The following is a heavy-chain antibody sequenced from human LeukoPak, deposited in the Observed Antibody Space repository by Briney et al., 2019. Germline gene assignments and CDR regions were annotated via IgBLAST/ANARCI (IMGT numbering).Heavy chain of an antibody. CDR1: GFTFRSYE. V-gene: IGHV3-48*03. J-gene: IGHJ6*04. CDR2: ISSSGSTI. CDR3: AREPYSSGCLDV. Sequence: GGSLRLSCAASGFTFRSYEMNWVRQAPGKGLEWVSYISSSGSTIYYADSVKGRFTISRDNAKNSLYLQMNSLRAEDTALYYCAREPYSSGCLDVWGKGTTVTVSS. D-gene: IGHD6-19*01.